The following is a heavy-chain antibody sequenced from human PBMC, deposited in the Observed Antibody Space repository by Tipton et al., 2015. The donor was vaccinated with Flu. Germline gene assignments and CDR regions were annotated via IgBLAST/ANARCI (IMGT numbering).Heavy chain of an antibody. CDR3: ARQDKGLDV. CDR1: ADSISSNY. J-gene: IGHJ6*02. V-gene: IGHV4-59*08. CDR2: IYNTWRT. Sequence: TLSLTCSVSADSISSNYWSWIRQSPGKGLEWIGYIYNTWRTNYNPAHKRRVTIPVDTSKNQFSLNLRSVTAADTAVYYCARQDKGLDVWGQGTTVSVS.